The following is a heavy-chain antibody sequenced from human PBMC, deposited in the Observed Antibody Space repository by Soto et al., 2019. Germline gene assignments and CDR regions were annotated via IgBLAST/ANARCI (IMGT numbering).Heavy chain of an antibody. CDR1: GYSFTSDW. D-gene: IGHD3-16*01. J-gene: IGHJ4*01. CDR2: IYPGDSDT. V-gene: IGHV5-51*01. Sequence: GESLKISCKGSGYSFTSDWIAWVRQMPGKGLEYMGIIYPGDSDTRYSPSFQGQVTISADKSTSTAYVQWSSLKASDTAMYYCARRATYYHYFDYWGHGTLVTVSS. CDR3: ARRATYYHYFDY.